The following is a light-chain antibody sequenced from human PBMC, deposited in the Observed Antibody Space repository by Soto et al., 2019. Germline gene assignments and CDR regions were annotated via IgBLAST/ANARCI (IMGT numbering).Light chain of an antibody. CDR1: QSVSSNY. V-gene: IGKV3-20*01. CDR3: QHFGRSPPSWT. J-gene: IGKJ1*01. CDR2: GAS. Sequence: ETVLTQSPGTLSLSPGERATLSCRASQSVSSNYLAWYQQKPGQAPRLLIYGASTRATGIPDRFSGSGSGTDLTLTISRLEPEDFAVYYCQHFGRSPPSWTFGQGTKVEIK.